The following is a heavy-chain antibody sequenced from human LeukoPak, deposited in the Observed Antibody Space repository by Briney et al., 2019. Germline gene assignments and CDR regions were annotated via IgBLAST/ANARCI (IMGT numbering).Heavy chain of an antibody. Sequence: PSETLSLTCAVYGGSFSGYYWSWIRQPPGKGLEWIGEINHSGSTNYNPSLKSRVTISVDTSKNQFSLKLSSVTAADTAVYYCARGRRDARYDFWSGYWVQGENWFDPWGQGTLVTVSS. V-gene: IGHV4-34*01. J-gene: IGHJ5*02. CDR1: GGSFSGYY. CDR3: ARGRRDARYDFWSGYWVQGENWFDP. CDR2: INHSGST. D-gene: IGHD3-3*01.